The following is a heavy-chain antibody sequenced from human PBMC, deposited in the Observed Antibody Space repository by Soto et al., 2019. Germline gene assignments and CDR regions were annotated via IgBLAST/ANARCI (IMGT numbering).Heavy chain of an antibody. J-gene: IGHJ5*01. V-gene: IGHV1-2*04. Sequence: GASVKVSCKASGYTFTGYYMHWVRQAPGQGLEWMGWINPNSGGTNYAQKFQGWVTMTRDTSISTAYMELSRLRSDDTAVYYCARVQSLLGIGARTDAFDTWGQGTLVPVSS. D-gene: IGHD6-6*01. CDR3: ARVQSLLGIGARTDAFDT. CDR2: INPNSGGT. CDR1: GYTFTGYY.